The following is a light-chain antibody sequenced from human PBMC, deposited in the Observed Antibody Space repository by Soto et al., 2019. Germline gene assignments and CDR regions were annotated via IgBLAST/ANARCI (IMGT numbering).Light chain of an antibody. CDR3: SSYTTTSTYV. Sequence: QSALTQPASVSGSPGQSITISCTGTSSDVGGYKYVSWYQQHPGKAPKLIIYEVSNRPSGVSNRFSGSKSDNTASLTISGLQAEDEADYYCSSYTTTSTYVFGTGTKVPS. J-gene: IGLJ1*01. CDR1: SSDVGGYKY. CDR2: EVS. V-gene: IGLV2-14*01.